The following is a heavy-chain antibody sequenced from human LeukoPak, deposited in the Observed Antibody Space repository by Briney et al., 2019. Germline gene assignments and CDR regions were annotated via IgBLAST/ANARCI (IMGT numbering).Heavy chain of an antibody. J-gene: IGHJ5*01. D-gene: IGHD3-10*01. CDR3: ARVFGGNWLDP. V-gene: IGHV4-4*07. CDR1: GGSFSDQA. Sequence: SETLSLTCTVSGGSFSDQARAWIPQTAGEGRQCIGRISSSGSTHYDPWPKRRVSLSVDGFKDQCSLELRAVTAADTGVYFSARVFGGNWLDPWGQGTLVTVSS. CDR2: ISSSGST.